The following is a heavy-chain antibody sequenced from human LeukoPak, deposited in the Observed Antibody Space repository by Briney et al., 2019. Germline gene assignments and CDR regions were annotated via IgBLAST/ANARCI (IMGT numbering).Heavy chain of an antibody. J-gene: IGHJ4*02. CDR2: ISGSGGST. D-gene: IGHD3-22*01. CDR3: AKGTLYYYDSSGYYYLDY. V-gene: IGHV3-23*01. Sequence: RPGGSLRLSCAASGFTFSSYAMSWVRQAPGKGLEWVSAISGSGGSTYYADSVKGRFTISRDNSKNTLYLQMNSLRAEDTAVYYCAKGTLYYYDSSGYYYLDYWGQGTLVTVSS. CDR1: GFTFSSYA.